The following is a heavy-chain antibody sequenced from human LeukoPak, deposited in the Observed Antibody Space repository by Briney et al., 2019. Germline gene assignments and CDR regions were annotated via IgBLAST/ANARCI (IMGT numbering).Heavy chain of an antibody. J-gene: IGHJ5*02. V-gene: IGHV4-30-4*08. CDR2: IYYSGST. D-gene: IGHD6-13*01. CDR1: GGSISSGDYY. Sequence: SETLSLTCTVSGGSISSGDYYWSWIRQPPGKGLEWIGYIYYSGSTYYNLSLKSRVTIPVDTSKYQFSLKLSSVTAADTAVYYCARDSRDSSSWNIRFDPWGQGTLVTVSS. CDR3: ARDSRDSSSWNIRFDP.